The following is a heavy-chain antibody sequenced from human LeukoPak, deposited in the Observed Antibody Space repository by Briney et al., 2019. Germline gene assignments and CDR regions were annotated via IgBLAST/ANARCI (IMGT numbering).Heavy chain of an antibody. D-gene: IGHD1-26*01. V-gene: IGHV3-23*01. J-gene: IGHJ4*02. Sequence: PGGSLRLSCAASGFTFRNSVMSWVRQAPGKGLEWVSSITASGGSTNYADSVKGRFTVSRDNSKNTLYLQMNSLTVEDTAVYYCAPGSNWPGYFDYWGQGTLVTVSS. CDR2: ITASGGST. CDR3: APGSNWPGYFDY. CDR1: GFTFRNSV.